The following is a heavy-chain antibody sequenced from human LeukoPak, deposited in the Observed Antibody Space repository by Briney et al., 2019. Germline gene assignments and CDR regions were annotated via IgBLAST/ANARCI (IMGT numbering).Heavy chain of an antibody. CDR1: GFTFSSYS. Sequence: GGSLRLSCAASGFTFSSYSMNWVRQAPGKGLEWVSSISSSSSYIYYADSVKGRFTISRDNAKNSLYLQMNSLRAEDTAVYYCAREGAYCGGDCSSAYYFDYWGQGTLVTVSS. J-gene: IGHJ4*02. CDR2: ISSSSSYI. V-gene: IGHV3-21*01. CDR3: AREGAYCGGDCSSAYYFDY. D-gene: IGHD2-21*02.